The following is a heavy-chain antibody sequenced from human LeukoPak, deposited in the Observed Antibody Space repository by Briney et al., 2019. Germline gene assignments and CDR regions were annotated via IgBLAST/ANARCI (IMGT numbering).Heavy chain of an antibody. Sequence: GASVKVSCKASGYTFTGYYMHWVRQAPGQGLEWMGWINPNSGGTNYAQKFQGRVTMTRDTSISTAYMELSRLRSGDTAVYYCARDCSSGVVPAARASGAFDIWGQGTMVTVSS. CDR1: GYTFTGYY. V-gene: IGHV1-2*02. CDR2: INPNSGGT. D-gene: IGHD2-2*01. CDR3: ARDCSSGVVPAARASGAFDI. J-gene: IGHJ3*02.